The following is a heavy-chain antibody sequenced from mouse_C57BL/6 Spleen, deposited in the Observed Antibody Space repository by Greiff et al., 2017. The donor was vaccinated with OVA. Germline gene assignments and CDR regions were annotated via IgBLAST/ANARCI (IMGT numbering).Heavy chain of an antibody. V-gene: IGHV3-6*01. CDR1: GYSITSGYY. CDR3: ARGGSSHWYFDV. CDR2: ISYDGSN. Sequence: DVQLQESGPGLVKPSQSLSLTCSVTGYSITSGYYWNWIRQFPGNKLEWMGYISYDGSNNYNPSLKNRISITRDTSKNQFFLKLNSVTTEDTATYYCARGGSSHWYFDVWGTGTTVTVSS. D-gene: IGHD1-1*01. J-gene: IGHJ1*03.